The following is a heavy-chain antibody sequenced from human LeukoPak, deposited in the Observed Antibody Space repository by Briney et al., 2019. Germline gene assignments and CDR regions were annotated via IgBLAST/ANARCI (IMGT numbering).Heavy chain of an antibody. CDR2: ISHGDSDT. CDR3: ARGVGKSSSWYGDY. Sequence: KPGESLKISCTGSGYSFTSYWIGWVRQTPGKGLEWMGIISHGDSDTKYRASFQGQVTISADKSISTAYLQWSSLKASDTAMYYCARGVGKSSSWYGDYWGQGTLVTVSS. D-gene: IGHD6-13*01. CDR1: GYSFTSYW. J-gene: IGHJ4*02. V-gene: IGHV5-51*03.